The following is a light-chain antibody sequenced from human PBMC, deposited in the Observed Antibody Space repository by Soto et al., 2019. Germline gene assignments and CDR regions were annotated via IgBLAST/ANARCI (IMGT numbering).Light chain of an antibody. CDR1: QTISSW. CDR2: KAS. Sequence: EIQMTKPASSLSGSVGHRVTITCRARQTISSWSAWNVQKPGKAPKLLILKASTFKSGVPSRISGGGSGTEFTLSVSTLQHDDFAPYSCQHSNRYPQAFGQATKVE. V-gene: IGKV1-5*03. J-gene: IGKJ1*01. CDR3: QHSNRYPQA.